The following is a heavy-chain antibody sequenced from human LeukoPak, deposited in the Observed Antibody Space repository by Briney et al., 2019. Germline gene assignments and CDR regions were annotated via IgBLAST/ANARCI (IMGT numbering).Heavy chain of an antibody. Sequence: GRSLTLFCAACRLTFNSYAMHWLRQATGKGLEGVADISYDGSNKYYADSVKGRFTISRDNSKNTLYLQMNSLRAEDTAVYYCAREGAIVVVPAAPRAFDYWGQGTLVTVSS. CDR2: ISYDGSNK. V-gene: IGHV3-30-3*01. D-gene: IGHD2-2*01. J-gene: IGHJ4*02. CDR1: RLTFNSYA. CDR3: AREGAIVVVPAAPRAFDY.